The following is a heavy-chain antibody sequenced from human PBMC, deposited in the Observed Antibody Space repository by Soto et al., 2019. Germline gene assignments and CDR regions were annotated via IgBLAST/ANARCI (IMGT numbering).Heavy chain of an antibody. J-gene: IGHJ5*02. CDR2: IIPIFGTA. D-gene: IGHD2-2*01. Sequence: QVQLVQSGAEVKKPGSSVKVSCQASGGTFSSYAISWVRQAPGQGLEWMGGIIPIFGTANYAQKFQGRVTITADESTSTAYMELSSLRSEDTAVYYCARGGADIVGVPAAKGSWFDPWGQGTLVTVSS. V-gene: IGHV1-69*01. CDR1: GGTFSSYA. CDR3: ARGGADIVGVPAAKGSWFDP.